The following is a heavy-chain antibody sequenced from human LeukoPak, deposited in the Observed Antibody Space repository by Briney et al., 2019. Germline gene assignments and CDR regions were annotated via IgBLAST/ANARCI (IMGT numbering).Heavy chain of an antibody. J-gene: IGHJ4*03. Sequence: SETLSLTCAVYGGSFSRYDGSWIRQSPGKGLEWIAEIDHRGDTNYNPSVKSRVTISVDTSKNQLSLKVGSLSAAATAVYYCARGPTISETGYFDFWGQGTLVTVSS. CDR2: IDHRGDT. CDR3: ARGPTISETGYFDF. D-gene: IGHD1-1*01. CDR1: GGSFSRYD. V-gene: IGHV4-34*01.